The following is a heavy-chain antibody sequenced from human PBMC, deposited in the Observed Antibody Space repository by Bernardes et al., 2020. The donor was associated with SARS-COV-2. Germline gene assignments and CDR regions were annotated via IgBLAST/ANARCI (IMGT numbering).Heavy chain of an antibody. CDR1: GFDFTNYW. Sequence: GESLKISCKVSGFDFTNYWIGWVRQMPGNGLEWMGIIYPRDSDTRYSPSFQGQVTISADKSITTAYLQWSSLKASDTATYYCARQSSFVAASGIDYWGQGTLVTVSS. CDR2: IYPRDSDT. V-gene: IGHV5-51*01. D-gene: IGHD6-13*01. CDR3: ARQSSFVAASGIDY. J-gene: IGHJ4*02.